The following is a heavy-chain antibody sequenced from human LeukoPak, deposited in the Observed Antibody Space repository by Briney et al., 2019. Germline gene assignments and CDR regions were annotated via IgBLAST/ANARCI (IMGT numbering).Heavy chain of an antibody. CDR1: GGTFSSYA. J-gene: IGHJ5*02. CDR3: ARDLWDTAIDNWFDP. D-gene: IGHD5-18*01. V-gene: IGHV1-69*05. Sequence: ASVKVSCKASGGTFSSYAISWVRQAPGQGLKWMGRIIPIFGTANYAQKFQGRVTITTDESTSTAYMELSSLRSEDTAVYYCARDLWDTAIDNWFDPWGQGTLVTVSS. CDR2: IIPIFGTA.